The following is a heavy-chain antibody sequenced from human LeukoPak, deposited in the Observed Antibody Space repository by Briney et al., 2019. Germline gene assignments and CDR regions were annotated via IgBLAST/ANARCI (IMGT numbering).Heavy chain of an antibody. CDR2: ISSSGSTI. V-gene: IGHV3-48*03. J-gene: IGHJ6*04. Sequence: SLRLSCAASGFTFSSYEMNWVRQAPGKGLEWVSYISSSGSTIYYADSVKGRFTISGDNAKSSLYLQLNSLRAEDTAVYYCAELGITMIGGVWGKGTTVTISS. D-gene: IGHD3-10*02. CDR3: AELGITMIGGV. CDR1: GFTFSSYE.